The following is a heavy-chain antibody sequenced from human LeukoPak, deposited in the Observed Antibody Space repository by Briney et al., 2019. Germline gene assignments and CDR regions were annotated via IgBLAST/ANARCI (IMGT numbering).Heavy chain of an antibody. CDR3: ARDNHLVEMATLEDCYYMDV. J-gene: IGHJ6*03. CDR1: GGSISSYY. Sequence: SETLSLTCTVSGGSISSYYWSWIRQPPGKGLEWIGYIYYSGSTNYNPSLKSRVTISVDTSKNQFSLKLSSVTAADTAVYYCARDNHLVEMATLEDCYYMDVWGKGTTVTVSS. D-gene: IGHD5-24*01. CDR2: IYYSGST. V-gene: IGHV4-59*01.